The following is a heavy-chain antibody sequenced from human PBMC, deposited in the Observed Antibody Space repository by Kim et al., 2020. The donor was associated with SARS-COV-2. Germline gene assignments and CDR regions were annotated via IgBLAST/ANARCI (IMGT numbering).Heavy chain of an antibody. CDR2: ST. D-gene: IGHD6-6*01. V-gene: IGHV4-30-2*05. J-gene: IGHJ4*02. Sequence: STYYNPSLKSRVTISVDTSKNQFSLKLSSVTAADTAVYYCARVWEQLVDYWGQGTLVTVSS. CDR3: ARVWEQLVDY.